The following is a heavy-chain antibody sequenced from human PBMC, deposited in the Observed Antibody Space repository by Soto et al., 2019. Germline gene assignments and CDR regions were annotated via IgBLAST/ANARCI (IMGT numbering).Heavy chain of an antibody. CDR3: VRDSFSGTPEIYYSMDG. J-gene: IGHJ6*02. D-gene: IGHD1-26*01. V-gene: IGHV3-30-3*01. CDR2: VSFDGSNK. CDR1: GFTFSTNA. Sequence: GGSLRLSYAASGFTFSTNAMHWVRHAPGKGLKCVAIVSFDGSNKYYADSVMGRFSISRDNIKNMMYLQMNSLRAEDTAVYYGVRDSFSGTPEIYYSMDGWGQGTTVTVS.